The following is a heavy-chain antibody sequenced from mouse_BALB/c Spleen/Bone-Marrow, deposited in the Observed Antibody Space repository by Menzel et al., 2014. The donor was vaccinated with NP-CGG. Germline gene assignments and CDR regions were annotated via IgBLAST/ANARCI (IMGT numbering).Heavy chain of an antibody. CDR1: GYTFTDYA. CDR2: ISTYYGDA. D-gene: IGHD1-1*01. CDR3: ARGHYYGSSYYAMDY. V-gene: IGHV1S137*01. Sequence: VKLQESGAELVRPGVSVKISCKGSGYTFTDYAMHWVEQSHAKSLEWIGVISTYYGDASYNQKFKGKATMTVDKSSSTAYMGLARLTSEDSAIYYCARGHYYGSSYYAMDYWGQGTSVTVSS. J-gene: IGHJ4*01.